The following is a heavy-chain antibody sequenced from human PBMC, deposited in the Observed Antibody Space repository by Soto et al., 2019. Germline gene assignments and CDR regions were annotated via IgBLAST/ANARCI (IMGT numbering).Heavy chain of an antibody. V-gene: IGHV4-59*01. J-gene: IGHJ6*03. D-gene: IGHD1-1*01. CDR2: IYYSGST. CDR3: ARDDTRGWNDSRGPYYMDV. CDR1: GGSISSYY. Sequence: SETLSLTCTVSGGSISSYYWSWIRQPPGKGLEWIGYIYYSGSTNYNPSLKSRVTISVDTSKNQFSLKLSSVTAADTAVYYCARDDTRGWNDSRGPYYMDVWGKGTTVTVSS.